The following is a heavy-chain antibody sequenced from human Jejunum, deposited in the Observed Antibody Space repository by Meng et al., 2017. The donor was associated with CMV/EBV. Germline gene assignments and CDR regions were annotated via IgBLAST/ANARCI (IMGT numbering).Heavy chain of an antibody. D-gene: IGHD5-24*01. Sequence: VSLSLSCASSGITFSSFAMSWVRQAPGKGLEWVSATSGSGITTYYGDSVKGRFTISRDNSKNTLYLQMNSLRAEDTAVYYCAKDCRMGGQGTLVTVSS. CDR2: TSGSGITT. CDR3: AKDCRM. CDR1: GITFSSFA. J-gene: IGHJ4*01. V-gene: IGHV3-23*01.